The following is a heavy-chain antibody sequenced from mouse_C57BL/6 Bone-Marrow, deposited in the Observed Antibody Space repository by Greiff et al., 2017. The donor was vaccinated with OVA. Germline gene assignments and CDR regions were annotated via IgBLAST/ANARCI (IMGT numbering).Heavy chain of an antibody. Sequence: QVQLQQPGAELVKPGASVKLSCKASGYTFTSYWMHWVKQRPGQGLEWIGMIHPNSGSTNYNEKFKSKATLTVDTSSSTAYMQLSSLTSEDSAVYYCARGTYYSNYLFAYWGQGTLVTVSA. CDR2: IHPNSGST. CDR3: ARGTYYSNYLFAY. D-gene: IGHD2-5*01. V-gene: IGHV1-64*01. CDR1: GYTFTSYW. J-gene: IGHJ3*01.